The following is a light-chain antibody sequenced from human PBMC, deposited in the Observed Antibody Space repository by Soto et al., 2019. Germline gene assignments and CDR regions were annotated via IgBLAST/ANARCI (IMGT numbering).Light chain of an antibody. CDR1: QSVSSYS. V-gene: IGKV3-20*01. CDR3: QQYGSSALT. J-gene: IGKJ5*01. Sequence: ENVLTQSPGTLSLSPGERATLSCRASQSVSSYSLAWYQQKPGQAPRLVMYGTSNRATGIPDRFSGSGSGTDFTLTISRLEPEDFAVYYCQQYGSSALTFGQGTRLEIK. CDR2: GTS.